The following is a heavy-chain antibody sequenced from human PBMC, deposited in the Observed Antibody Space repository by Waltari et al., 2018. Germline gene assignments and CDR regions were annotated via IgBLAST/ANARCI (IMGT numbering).Heavy chain of an antibody. D-gene: IGHD2-21*02. J-gene: IGHJ5*02. V-gene: IGHV4-59*01. CDR1: GGSISGFY. Sequence: QVQLQESGPSLLKPSETLSLICTVSGGSISGFYWSWVRQPPWKGLDWIGYIYYTGSTNFNPYLKSHVTMSVDTSKNQFSLKLSSVTAADTAFYYCARGGGGDWEWFDPWGQGTLVTVSS. CDR3: ARGGGGDWEWFDP. CDR2: IYYTGST.